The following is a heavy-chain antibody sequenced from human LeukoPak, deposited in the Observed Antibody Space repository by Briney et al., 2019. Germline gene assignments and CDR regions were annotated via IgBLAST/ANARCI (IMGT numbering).Heavy chain of an antibody. D-gene: IGHD5-18*01. CDR3: AKQSGYSYGPFDY. CDR1: GFTFNTYT. CDR2: ISGSGGST. Sequence: PGGSLRLSCAASGFTFNTYTMNWVRQAPGKGLEWVSVISGSGGSTYYADSVKGRFTISRDKSKNTLYLQMHSLRAEDTAVYYCAKQSGYSYGPFDYWGQGTLVTVSS. J-gene: IGHJ4*02. V-gene: IGHV3-23*01.